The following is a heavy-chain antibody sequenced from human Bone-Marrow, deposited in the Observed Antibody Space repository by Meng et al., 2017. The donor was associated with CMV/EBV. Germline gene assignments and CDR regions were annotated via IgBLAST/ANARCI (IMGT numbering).Heavy chain of an antibody. CDR1: GFTFSNYS. CDR2: ISSSSTYI. V-gene: IGHV3-21*01. D-gene: IGHD3-10*01. J-gene: IGHJ4*02. CDR3: ARDSRRFGELSPLG. Sequence: GESLKISCAASGFTFSNYSMNWVRQAPGKGLEWVSSISSSSTYIYSADPVKGRFTISRDNAKNSLYLQMNSLRAEDTAVYYCARDSRRFGELSPLGWGQGTLVTVSS.